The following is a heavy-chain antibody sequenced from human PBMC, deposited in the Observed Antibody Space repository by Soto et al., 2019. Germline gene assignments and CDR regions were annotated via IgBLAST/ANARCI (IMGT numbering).Heavy chain of an antibody. D-gene: IGHD3-22*01. J-gene: IGHJ3*02. CDR3: ARDRRWLSPFDAFDI. V-gene: IGHV3-33*01. Sequence: GGSLRVSCAASGFTFSSYGMHWVRQAPGKGLEWVAVIWYDGSNKYYADSVKGRFTISRDNSKNTLYLQMNSLRAEDTAVYYCARDRRWLSPFDAFDIWGQGTMVTVSS. CDR1: GFTFSSYG. CDR2: IWYDGSNK.